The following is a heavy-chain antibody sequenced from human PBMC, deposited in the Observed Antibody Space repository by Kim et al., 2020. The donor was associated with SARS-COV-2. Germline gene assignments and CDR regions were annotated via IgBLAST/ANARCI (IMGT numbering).Heavy chain of an antibody. J-gene: IGHJ4*02. CDR3: ARTKYQRAMYYFDY. V-gene: IGHV4-59*01. Sequence: NPSRKSRVTIAVDTSKNQFSLKLSSVTAADTAVYYCARTKYQRAMYYFDYWGQGTLVTVSS. D-gene: IGHD6-25*01.